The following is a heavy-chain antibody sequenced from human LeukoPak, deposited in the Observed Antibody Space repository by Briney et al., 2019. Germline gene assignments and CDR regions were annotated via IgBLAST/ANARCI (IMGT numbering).Heavy chain of an antibody. CDR2: IIPIFGTA. V-gene: IGHV1-69*01. Sequence: ASVKVSCKASGGTFSNYAINWVRQAPGQGLEWMGGIIPIFGTAHYSQKFQGRVTITAVDSMNTAYMELSSLRSDDTAVYYCARGWLAETTVVTPYNYGGQGTLVTVS. D-gene: IGHD4-23*01. CDR1: GGTFSNYA. CDR3: ARGWLAETTVVTPYNY. J-gene: IGHJ4*02.